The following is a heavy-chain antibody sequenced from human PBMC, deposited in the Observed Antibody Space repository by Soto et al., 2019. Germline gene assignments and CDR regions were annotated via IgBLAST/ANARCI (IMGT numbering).Heavy chain of an antibody. CDR1: GDPSTDNY. D-gene: IGHD1-26*01. CDR2: INPKSGGT. V-gene: IGHV1-2*02. CDR3: ARALAKGGGSAGFDY. J-gene: IGHJ4*02. Sequence: ASVKLSFKASGDPSTDNYIHWVRQARRQGVEWMGWINPKSGGTNYPQKVKGRVTMTRDTSLSTVYMTLTRLTSDDTAVYYCARALAKGGGSAGFDYWGQGTLVTVSS.